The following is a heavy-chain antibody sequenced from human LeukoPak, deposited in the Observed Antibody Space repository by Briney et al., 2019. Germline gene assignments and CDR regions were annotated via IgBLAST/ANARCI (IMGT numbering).Heavy chain of an antibody. CDR1: GFTVSSNY. D-gene: IGHD2-8*01. CDR2: IYSGGST. J-gene: IGHJ4*02. CDR3: ARAKGAIVRYFDY. V-gene: IGHV3-66*01. Sequence: GGSLRLSRAASGFTVSSNYMSWVRQAPGKGLEWVSVIYSGGSTYYADSVKGRFTISRDNSKNTLYLQMISLRAEDTAVYYCARAKGAIVRYFDYWGQGTLVTVSS.